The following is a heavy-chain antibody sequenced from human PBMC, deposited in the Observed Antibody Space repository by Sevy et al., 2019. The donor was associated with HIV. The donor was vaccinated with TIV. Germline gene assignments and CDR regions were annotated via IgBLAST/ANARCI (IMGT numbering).Heavy chain of an antibody. V-gene: IGHV4-59*13. CDR2: IYYSGST. Sequence: SETQSLTCTVSGGSISSYYWSWIRQPPGKGLEWIGYIYYSGSTNYNPSLKSRVTISVDTSKNQFSLKLSSVTAADTAVYYCARDGGFYYDSSGYHDAFDIWGQGTMVTVSS. D-gene: IGHD3-22*01. CDR1: GGSISSYY. CDR3: ARDGGFYYDSSGYHDAFDI. J-gene: IGHJ3*02.